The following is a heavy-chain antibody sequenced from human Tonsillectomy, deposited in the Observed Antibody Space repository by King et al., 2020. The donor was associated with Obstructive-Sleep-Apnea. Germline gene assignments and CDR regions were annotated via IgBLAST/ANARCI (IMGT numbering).Heavy chain of an antibody. J-gene: IGHJ1*01. CDR3: ARDDIVTAGEYFQH. D-gene: IGHD6-13*01. V-gene: IGHV3-30*04. CDR1: GFTFSTYA. Sequence: HVQLVESGGGVVQPGRSLRLSCAASGFTFSTYAMHWVRQAPGKGLEWVAVTSYDGSNKYYVDSVEGRFTISRDNSKNTLYLQMNSLRPEDTAVYYCARDDIVTAGEYFQHWGQGTPVTVSS. CDR2: TSYDGSNK.